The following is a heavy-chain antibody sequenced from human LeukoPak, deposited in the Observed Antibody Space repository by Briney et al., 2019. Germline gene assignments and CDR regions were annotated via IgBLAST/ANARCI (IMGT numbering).Heavy chain of an antibody. CDR1: GFTFSSYE. CDR3: ARGGSLGY. Sequence: GGSLSLSCAASGFTFSSYEMNWVRQAPGKGLEWVSKISSSGSAIYYADSVKGRFTISRDNAMSTLYLRMNSLRAEDTAVYYCARGGSLGYWGQGTLVTVSS. J-gene: IGHJ4*02. CDR2: ISSSGSAI. V-gene: IGHV3-48*03. D-gene: IGHD6-19*01.